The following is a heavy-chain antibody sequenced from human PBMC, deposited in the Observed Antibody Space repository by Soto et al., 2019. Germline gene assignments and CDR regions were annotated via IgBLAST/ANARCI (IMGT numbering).Heavy chain of an antibody. CDR1: GGSISSGDYY. CDR3: ARVEAAAGNWFDP. J-gene: IGHJ5*02. Sequence: PSETLSLTCTVSGGSISSGDYYWSWIRQPPGKGLEWIGYIYYSGSTYYNPSLKSRVTISVDTSKNQFSLKLSSVTAADTAVYYCARVEAAAGNWFDPWGRGTLVTVSS. V-gene: IGHV4-30-4*01. CDR2: IYYSGST. D-gene: IGHD6-13*01.